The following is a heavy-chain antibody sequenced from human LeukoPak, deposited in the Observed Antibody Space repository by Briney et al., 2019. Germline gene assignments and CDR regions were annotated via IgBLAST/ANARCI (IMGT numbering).Heavy chain of an antibody. CDR3: ARGLRCSSTSCYTASGVNTLSYFQH. CDR1: GFTFSTYW. D-gene: IGHD2-2*02. CDR2: IKQDGSEK. J-gene: IGHJ1*01. V-gene: IGHV3-7*01. Sequence: GGSLRLSCAASGFTFSTYWMAWVRQAPGKGLEWVANIKQDGSEKYYVDSVKGRFTISRDNAKNSLYLQMNSLRAEDTAVYYCARGLRCSSTSCYTASGVNTLSYFQHWGQGTLVTVSS.